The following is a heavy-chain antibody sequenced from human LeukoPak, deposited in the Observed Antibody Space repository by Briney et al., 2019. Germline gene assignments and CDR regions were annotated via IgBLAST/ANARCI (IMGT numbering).Heavy chain of an antibody. CDR2: ISYDGSNK. V-gene: IGHV3-30*04. CDR3: ARARYDSSGYYPILDY. CDR1: GFTFSSYA. Sequence: PGGSLRLSCAASGFTFSSYAMHWVRQAPGKGLEWVAVISYDGSNKYYADSVKGRFTISRDNSKNTLYLQMNSLRAEDTAVYYCARARYDSSGYYPILDYWGQGTLVTVSS. J-gene: IGHJ4*02. D-gene: IGHD3-22*01.